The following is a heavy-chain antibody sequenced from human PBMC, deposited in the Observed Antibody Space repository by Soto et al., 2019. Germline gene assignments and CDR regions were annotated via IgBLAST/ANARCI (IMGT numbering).Heavy chain of an antibody. CDR1: GYTLTSYA. Sequence: QVQLVQSGAEVKKPGASVKVSCKASGYTLTSYAIHWVRQAPGQRLEWMGWINAGNSHTKYSQKFQGSLTITRDTSASTAYMALSSLRSEDTAVYYCARGDYYDIHDYWGQGTLVTVSS. CDR2: INAGNSHT. CDR3: ARGDYYDIHDY. J-gene: IGHJ4*02. D-gene: IGHD3-22*01. V-gene: IGHV1-3*01.